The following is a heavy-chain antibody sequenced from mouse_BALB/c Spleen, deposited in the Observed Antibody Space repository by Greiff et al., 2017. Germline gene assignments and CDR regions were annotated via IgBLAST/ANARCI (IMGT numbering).Heavy chain of an antibody. Sequence: EVKLVESGGGLVQPGGSRKLSCAASGFTFSSFGMHWVRQAPEKGLEWVAYISSGSSTIYYADTVKGRFTISRDNPKNTLFLQMTSLRSEDTAMYYCARGPDWTARHSYAMDYWGQGTSVTVSS. CDR3: ARGPDWTARHSYAMDY. CDR1: GFTFSSFG. V-gene: IGHV5-17*02. D-gene: IGHD3-2*01. CDR2: ISSGSSTI. J-gene: IGHJ4*01.